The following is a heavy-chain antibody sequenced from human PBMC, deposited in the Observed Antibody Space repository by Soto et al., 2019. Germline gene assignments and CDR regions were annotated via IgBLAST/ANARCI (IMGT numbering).Heavy chain of an antibody. D-gene: IGHD6-13*01. J-gene: IGHJ4*02. V-gene: IGHV3-23*01. Sequence: GGSLRLSCDASGFIFSYHSMTWVRQAPGKGLEWVSAISGSGGSTYYADSVKGRFTISRDNSKNTLYLQMNSLRAEDTAVYYCAKDLIAAADDYWGQGTRVTVSA. CDR2: ISGSGGST. CDR3: AKDLIAAADDY. CDR1: GFIFSYHS.